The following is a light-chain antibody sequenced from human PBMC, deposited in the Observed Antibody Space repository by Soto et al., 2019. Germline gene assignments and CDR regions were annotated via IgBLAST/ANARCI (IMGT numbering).Light chain of an antibody. V-gene: IGKV4-1*01. Sequence: DFVMTQSPDSLAVSLGERATINCKSSQSVLYSSNNKSYLAWYQQKPGQPLKLLIYWASVRESGVPDRFSGSGSGTDFTLTISNLQAEDAAVYYCQQYYRTPPWTFGQGTKVEIK. CDR3: QQYYRTPPWT. J-gene: IGKJ1*01. CDR2: WAS. CDR1: QSVLYSSNNKSY.